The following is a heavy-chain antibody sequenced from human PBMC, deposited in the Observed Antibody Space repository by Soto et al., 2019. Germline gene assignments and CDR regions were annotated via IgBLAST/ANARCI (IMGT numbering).Heavy chain of an antibody. V-gene: IGHV5-51*01. D-gene: IGHD1-26*01. CDR2: IYPGDSDT. J-gene: IGHJ3*02. CDR3: ARLYSGSYAHAFDI. Sequence: GESLKISCNGSWNSFTNYWIGWVLHMPGKGLEWMGLIYPGDSDTRCSPSFQGQVTISADKSITTAYLQWSSLKASDTAMYYCARLYSGSYAHAFDIWGQGTMVTV. CDR1: WNSFTNYW.